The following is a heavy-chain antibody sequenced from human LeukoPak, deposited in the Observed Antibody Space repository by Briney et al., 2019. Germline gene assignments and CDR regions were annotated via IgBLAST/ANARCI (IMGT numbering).Heavy chain of an antibody. CDR2: IYYSGST. V-gene: IGHV4-39*07. Sequence: SETLSLTCTVSGGSISSSSYYWGWIRQPPGKGLEWIGSIYYSGSTYYNPSLKSRVTISVDTSKNQFSLKLSSVTAADTAVYYCARVLYPEGDDYWGRGTLVTVSS. J-gene: IGHJ4*02. CDR3: ARVLYPEGDDY. CDR1: GGSISSSSYY. D-gene: IGHD3-16*01.